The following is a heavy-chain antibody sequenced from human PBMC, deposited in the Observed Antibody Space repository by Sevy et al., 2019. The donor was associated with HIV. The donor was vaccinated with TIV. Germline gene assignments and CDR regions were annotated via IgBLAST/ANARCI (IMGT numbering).Heavy chain of an antibody. J-gene: IGHJ4*02. CDR1: GFTFSSYG. V-gene: IGHV3-33*01. CDR3: ARGDYGSGSYNY. Sequence: GGSLRLSCAASGFTFSSYGMHWVRQAPGKGLEWVAVIWYDGSNKYYADSVKGRFTISRDNAKNSLYLQMNSLRAEDTAVYYCARGDYGSGSYNYWGQGTLVTVSS. CDR2: IWYDGSNK. D-gene: IGHD3-10*01.